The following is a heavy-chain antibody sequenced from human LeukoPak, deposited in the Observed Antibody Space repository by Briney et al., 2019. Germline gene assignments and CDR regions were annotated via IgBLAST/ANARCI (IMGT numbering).Heavy chain of an antibody. CDR2: IKKDGSEK. CDR3: AREVSAAEYYYYYYMDV. CDR1: GFTFSSYW. J-gene: IGHJ6*03. Sequence: GSLRLSCAASGFTFSSYWMSWVRQAPGKGLEWVANIKKDGSEKYYVDSVKGRFTISRDNAKTSLYLQMNSLRAEDTAVYYCAREVSAAEYYYYYYMDVWGKGTTVTVSS. V-gene: IGHV3-7*01. D-gene: IGHD6-13*01.